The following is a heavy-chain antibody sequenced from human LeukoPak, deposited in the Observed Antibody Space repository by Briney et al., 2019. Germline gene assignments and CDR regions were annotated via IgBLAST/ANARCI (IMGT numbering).Heavy chain of an antibody. D-gene: IGHD3-16*02. CDR1: GGSIGTYY. CDR2: IYVTGST. V-gene: IGHV4-4*09. Sequence: SETLSLTCIVSGGSIGTYYWSWIRQSPGKGLEWIGYIYVTGSTRYNPYLQSRVTISVDTSRNQFFLKMSSVTAADTAVYYCAGLIGGGIVDMDVWGTGTKVTVSS. CDR3: AGLIGGGIVDMDV. J-gene: IGHJ6*03.